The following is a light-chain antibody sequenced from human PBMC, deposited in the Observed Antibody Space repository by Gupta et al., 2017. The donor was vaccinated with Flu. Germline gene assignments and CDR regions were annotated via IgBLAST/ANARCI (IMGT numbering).Light chain of an antibody. CDR1: QSVSSSY. CDR3: QQYGSSPLT. Sequence: EIVLTQSPGTLSLSPGERATLSCRTGQSVSSSYLAWYQQKPGQAPRLLINGASSRATGIPDRFSGSGSGTDFTLTISRLEPEDIAVYYCQQYGSSPLTFGQGTRLEIK. V-gene: IGKV3-20*01. CDR2: GAS. J-gene: IGKJ5*01.